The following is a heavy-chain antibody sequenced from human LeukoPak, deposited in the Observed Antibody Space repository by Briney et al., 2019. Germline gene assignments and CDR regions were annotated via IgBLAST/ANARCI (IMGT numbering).Heavy chain of an antibody. CDR3: ARDHLYYDSSGYFLP. Sequence: ASVKVSCTASGYTFTRYGISCVRQAPGQRLEWMGWISAYNGNTNYAQKLQGRVTMTTDTSPSTVYMELRSLRSDDTAVYYCARDHLYYDSSGYFLPWGQGTLVTVSS. CDR1: GYTFTRYG. J-gene: IGHJ5*02. CDR2: ISAYNGNT. D-gene: IGHD3-22*01. V-gene: IGHV1-18*01.